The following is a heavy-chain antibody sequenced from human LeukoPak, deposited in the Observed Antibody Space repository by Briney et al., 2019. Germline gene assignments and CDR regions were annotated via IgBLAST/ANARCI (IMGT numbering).Heavy chain of an antibody. V-gene: IGHV1-3*01. CDR3: AREDHIDYVWGSYRYAPYYYYGMDV. D-gene: IGHD3-16*02. CDR1: GYTFTSYA. Sequence: ASVKVSCKASGYTFTSYAMHWVRQAPGQRLEWMGWINAGNGNTKYSQKFQGRVTTTRDTSASTAYMELSSLRSEDTAVYYCAREDHIDYVWGSYRYAPYYYYGMDVWGQGTTVTVSS. CDR2: INAGNGNT. J-gene: IGHJ6*02.